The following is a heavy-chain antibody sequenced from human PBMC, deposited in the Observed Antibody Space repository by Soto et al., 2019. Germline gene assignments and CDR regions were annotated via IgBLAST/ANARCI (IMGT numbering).Heavy chain of an antibody. V-gene: IGHV1-18*01. D-gene: IGHD3-16*01. Sequence: QVQLVQSGDEVKKPGASVKVSCKASGYIFVNYGIAWVRQAPGQGLEWMGWISPYTGNTHSASKVQGRLTMTTDTSTSTAYMHLGSLTSADTAVYYCVMVDNYVTPTPQDVWGQGTTVTVSS. CDR2: ISPYTGNT. CDR1: GYIFVNYG. CDR3: VMVDNYVTPTPQDV. J-gene: IGHJ6*02.